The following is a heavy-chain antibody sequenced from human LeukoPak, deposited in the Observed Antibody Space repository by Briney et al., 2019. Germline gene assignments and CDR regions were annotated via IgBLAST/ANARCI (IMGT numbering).Heavy chain of an antibody. CDR2: IRSKAYGGTT. D-gene: IGHD6-13*01. J-gene: IGHJ3*02. CDR1: GFTFGDYA. CDR3: TAWYSSSWRDAFDI. V-gene: IGHV3-49*03. Sequence: GSLRLSCTASGFTFGDYAMSWFRQAPGKWLEWVGFIRSKAYGGTTEYAASVKGRFTISRDDSKSIAYLQMNSLKTEDTAVYYCTAWYSSSWRDAFDIWGQGTMVTVSS.